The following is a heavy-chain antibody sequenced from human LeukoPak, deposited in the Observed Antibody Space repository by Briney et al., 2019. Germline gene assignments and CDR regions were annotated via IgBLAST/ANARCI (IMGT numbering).Heavy chain of an antibody. CDR1: GFTFSSYA. CDR3: ARDRWYYYDSSDYYHDAFDI. Sequence: GGSLRLSCAASGFTFSSYAMSWVRQAPGKGLEWVSAISGSGGSTNYADSVKGRFTISRDNSKNTLYLKMNSLRAEDTAVYYCARDRWYYYDSSDYYHDAFDIWGQGTMVTVSS. CDR2: ISGSGGST. D-gene: IGHD3-22*01. V-gene: IGHV3-23*01. J-gene: IGHJ3*02.